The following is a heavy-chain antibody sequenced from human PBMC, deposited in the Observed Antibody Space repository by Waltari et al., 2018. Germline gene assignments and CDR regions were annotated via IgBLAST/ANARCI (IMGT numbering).Heavy chain of an antibody. Sequence: QVQLVESGGGVVQPGRSLRLSCAASGFTFSSYGMHWVRQAPGKGLEWVAVIWDDGSNKYYADSVKGRFTISRDNSKNTLYLQMNSLRAEDTAMYYCAKSIAVNWFDPWGQGTLVTVSS. V-gene: IGHV3-33*08. J-gene: IGHJ5*02. CDR3: AKSIAVNWFDP. CDR2: IWDDGSNK. D-gene: IGHD6-19*01. CDR1: GFTFSSYG.